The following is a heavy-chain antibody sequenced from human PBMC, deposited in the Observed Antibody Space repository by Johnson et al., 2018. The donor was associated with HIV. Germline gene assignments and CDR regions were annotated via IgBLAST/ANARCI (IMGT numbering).Heavy chain of an antibody. Sequence: QVPLVEPGGGVVQPGGSLRLSCAASGFTFSSSGMHWVRTPPGTEMAWVAFPWYDVCIIYYADSVQGRFTNSRDNSKNTLYLQMNSLRAEDTAVYYCAKPRSLWLEGAFDIWGQGTMVTVSS. V-gene: IGHV3-30*02. J-gene: IGHJ3*02. CDR2: PWYDVCII. D-gene: IGHD3-10*01. CDR1: GFTFSSSG. CDR3: AKPRSLWLEGAFDI.